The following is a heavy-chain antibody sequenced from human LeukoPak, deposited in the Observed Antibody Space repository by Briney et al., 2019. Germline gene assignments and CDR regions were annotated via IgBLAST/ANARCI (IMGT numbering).Heavy chain of an antibody. Sequence: GGSLRLSCAASEFTFSDYYMSWIRQAPGKGLEWVSYISSSGSTIYYAGSVKGRFTISRDNAKNSLYLQMNSLRAEDTAVYYCARDGDDSSGYYSYWGQGTLVTVSS. J-gene: IGHJ4*02. CDR2: ISSSGSTI. CDR1: EFTFSDYY. V-gene: IGHV3-11*01. D-gene: IGHD3-22*01. CDR3: ARDGDDSSGYYSY.